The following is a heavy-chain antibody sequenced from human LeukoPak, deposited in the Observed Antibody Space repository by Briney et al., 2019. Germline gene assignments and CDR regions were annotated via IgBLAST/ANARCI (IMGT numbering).Heavy chain of an antibody. D-gene: IGHD3-16*01. Sequence: PGGSLRLSCSTSGFTFSTNAMSWVRQAPGKGLEWVSTIGGHETFYADSVKGRFTISRGNSKNTVYLHMSSLRVEDTAVYYCAKDWIQFNRVYDCFDSWGQGTLVTVSS. J-gene: IGHJ4*02. CDR1: GFTFSTNA. CDR2: IGGHET. V-gene: IGHV3-23*01. CDR3: AKDWIQFNRVYDCFDS.